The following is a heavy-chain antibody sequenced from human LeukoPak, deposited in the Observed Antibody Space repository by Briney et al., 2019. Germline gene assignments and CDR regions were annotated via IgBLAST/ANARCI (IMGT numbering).Heavy chain of an antibody. CDR2: IYYNGNT. CDR1: GGSISTYY. CDR3: ARRPSMRGPIDY. J-gene: IGHJ4*02. Sequence: KPSETLSLTCTVSGGSISTYYWSWIRQPPGKGLEWIGYIYYNGNTYYNPSLKSRVTISVDTSKNQFSLKLSSVTAADTAVYYCARRPSMRGPIDYWGQGTLITVSS. V-gene: IGHV4-59*08. D-gene: IGHD2-8*01.